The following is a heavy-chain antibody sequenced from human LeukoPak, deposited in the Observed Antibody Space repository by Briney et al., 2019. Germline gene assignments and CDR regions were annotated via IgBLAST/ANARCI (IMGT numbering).Heavy chain of an antibody. CDR1: GFTFSSYG. CDR2: IWFDGSNE. J-gene: IGHJ4*02. Sequence: PGGSLRLSCVASGFTFSSYGMHWVRQAPGQGLEWVAIIWFDGSNENYADSVKGRFTISRDNSKNTLHLQMNSLRAEDTAVYYCARDSSGWYLFDYWGQGTLVTVSS. V-gene: IGHV3-33*01. CDR3: ARDSSGWYLFDY. D-gene: IGHD6-19*01.